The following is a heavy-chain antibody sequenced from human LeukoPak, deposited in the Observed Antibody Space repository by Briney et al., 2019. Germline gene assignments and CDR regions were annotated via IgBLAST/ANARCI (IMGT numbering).Heavy chain of an antibody. Sequence: GGSLRLSCAASGFTFDDYAMHWVRQAPGKGLEWVSGISWNSGSIGYADSVKGRFTISRDNAKNSLYLQMNSQRAEDTALYYCAKSNSVDYYYYMDVWGKGTTVTVSS. J-gene: IGHJ6*03. V-gene: IGHV3-9*01. CDR2: ISWNSGSI. CDR3: AKSNSVDYYYYMDV. D-gene: IGHD4-23*01. CDR1: GFTFDDYA.